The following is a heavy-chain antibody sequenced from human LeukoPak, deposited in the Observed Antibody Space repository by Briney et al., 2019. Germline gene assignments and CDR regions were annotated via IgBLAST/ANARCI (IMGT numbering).Heavy chain of an antibody. CDR2: IYYSGST. CDR1: GGSISSSSYY. CDR3: ARGLSMYYYDSSGYGPDAFDI. V-gene: IGHV4-39*07. Sequence: SETLSLTCTVSGGSISSSSYYWGWIRQPPGKGLEWIGSIYYSGSTYYNPSLKSRVTISVDTSKNQFSLKLSSVTAADTAVYYCARGLSMYYYDSSGYGPDAFDIWGQGTMVTVSS. D-gene: IGHD3-22*01. J-gene: IGHJ3*02.